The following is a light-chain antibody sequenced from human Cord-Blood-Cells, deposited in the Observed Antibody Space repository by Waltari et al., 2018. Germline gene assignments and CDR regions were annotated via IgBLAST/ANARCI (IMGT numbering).Light chain of an antibody. CDR2: EVS. CDR3: CSYAGSSTYV. V-gene: IGLV2-23*02. J-gene: IGLJ1*01. CDR1: SSDVGSYNL. Sequence: QSALNQPASVSGSPGQSITISCTGTSSDVGSYNLVSGYQQHPGKAPNLMIYEVSKRPSGVSKRFSGSKSGNTASLPISGLQAEDEADYYCCSYAGSSTYVFRTGTKVTVL.